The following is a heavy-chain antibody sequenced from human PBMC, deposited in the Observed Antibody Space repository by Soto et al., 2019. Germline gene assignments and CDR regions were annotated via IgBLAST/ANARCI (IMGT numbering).Heavy chain of an antibody. Sequence: QVQLQQWGAGLLKPSETLSLTCAVYGGSFSGYYWSWIRQPPGKGLEWIGEINHSGSTNYNPSLNSRVXXSXCXTQNQFSLKLSSVTAADTAVYYCAGRRESRTCWFDPWGQGTLVTVSS. CDR2: INHSGST. D-gene: IGHD3-16*01. V-gene: IGHV4-34*01. J-gene: IGHJ5*02. CDR1: GGSFSGYY. CDR3: AGRRESRTCWFDP.